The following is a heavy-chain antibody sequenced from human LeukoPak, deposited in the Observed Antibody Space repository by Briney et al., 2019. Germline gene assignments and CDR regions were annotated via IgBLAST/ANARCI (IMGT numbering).Heavy chain of an antibody. Sequence: PGGSLRLSCATSGFTFSSYWMNWVRQAPGKGLEWVANIKQDGSEKHYVDSVKGRFTISRDNAKNSLYLQMNSLRAEDTAVYYCARDMMGATLYFDSWGQGTLVTVSS. D-gene: IGHD1-26*01. V-gene: IGHV3-7*01. CDR3: ARDMMGATLYFDS. CDR1: GFTFSSYW. J-gene: IGHJ4*02. CDR2: IKQDGSEK.